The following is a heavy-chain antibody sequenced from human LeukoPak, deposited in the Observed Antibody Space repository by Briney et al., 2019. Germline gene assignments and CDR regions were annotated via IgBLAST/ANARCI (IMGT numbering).Heavy chain of an antibody. CDR2: IKQDGSEK. J-gene: IGHJ4*02. CDR3: ARDINDFWSGYYSGFDY. V-gene: IGHV3-7*01. CDR1: GFTFSSYW. D-gene: IGHD3-3*01. Sequence: PGRSLRLSCAASGFTFSSYWMSWVRQAPGKGLEWVANIKQDGSEKYYVDSVKGRFTISRDNAKNSLYLQMNSLRAEDTAVYYCARDINDFWSGYYSGFDYWGQGTLVTVSS.